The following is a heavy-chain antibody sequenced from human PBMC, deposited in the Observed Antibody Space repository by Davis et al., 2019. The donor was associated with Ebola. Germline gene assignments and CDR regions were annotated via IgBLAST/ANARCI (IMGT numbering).Heavy chain of an antibody. CDR2: ISHTSSYI. CDR1: GVTFSGYY. D-gene: IGHD2-2*01. V-gene: IGHV3-21*01. Sequence: PGGSLRLSCAASGVTFSGYYMNWVRQAPGKGLEWVSSISHTSSYIDYADSVKGRFTISRDNANNSLYLQMNSLRAEDTAVYFCARGGGTVVTPAAIRYFNGMDVWGRGTTVTVSS. CDR3: ARGGGTVVTPAAIRYFNGMDV. J-gene: IGHJ6*02.